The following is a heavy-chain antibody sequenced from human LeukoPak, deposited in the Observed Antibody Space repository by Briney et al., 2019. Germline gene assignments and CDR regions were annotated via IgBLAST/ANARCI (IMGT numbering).Heavy chain of an antibody. V-gene: IGHV4-38-2*02. D-gene: IGHD3-10*01. J-gene: IGHJ5*02. CDR1: GYSISSGYY. CDR3: AKSSGSLFDP. Sequence: SETLSLTCSVSGYSISSGYYWGWIRQPPGRGLEWIGSIYYTGGTLYNPSLKSRVSMSVDTSTNQFSLKLTSVTAADTAVYYCAKSSGSLFDPWGQGTLVTVSS. CDR2: IYYTGGT.